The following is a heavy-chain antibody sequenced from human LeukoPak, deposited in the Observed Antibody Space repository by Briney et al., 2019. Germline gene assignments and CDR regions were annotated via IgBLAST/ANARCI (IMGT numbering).Heavy chain of an antibody. CDR2: MNPNSGGT. CDR1: GYTFTVYY. D-gene: IGHD1-26*01. CDR3: TGVGATTGIGY. Sequence: ASLKDSSKASGYTFTVYYMHWVRPAPGQGLEWMGWMNPNSGGTNYAQKFQGRVTMTRDTSISTAYMELSRLRSDDTAVYYCTGVGATTGIGYWGQGTLVTVSS. V-gene: IGHV1-2*02. J-gene: IGHJ4*02.